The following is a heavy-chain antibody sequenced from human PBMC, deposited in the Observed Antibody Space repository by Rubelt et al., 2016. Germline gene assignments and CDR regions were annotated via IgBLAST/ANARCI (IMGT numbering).Heavy chain of an antibody. CDR2: INHSGRT. D-gene: IGHD3-3*01. CDR1: GGSFSGYY. CDR3: ARGDVWSGYYGRYGLDV. J-gene: IGHJ6*02. V-gene: IGHV4-34*01. Sequence: QVQLQQWGAGLLKPSETLSLTCAVYGGSFSGYYWSWIRQPPGKGLEWIGEINHSGRTNYNPSLKSRCTLSVDTSKNQFSLKLSSVTAADTAVYYCARGDVWSGYYGRYGLDVWGQGTTVTVSS.